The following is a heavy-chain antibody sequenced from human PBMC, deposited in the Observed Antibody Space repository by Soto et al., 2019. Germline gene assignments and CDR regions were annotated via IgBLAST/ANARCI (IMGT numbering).Heavy chain of an antibody. D-gene: IGHD4-4*01. V-gene: IGHV5-51*01. J-gene: IGHJ6*02. CDR1: GYRFTNYL. Sequence: PXESLKLSWKCSGYRFTNYLIGWVRQLPGKGLEWMGIIYPGDSDTRYSPSFQGHVTITVDKSTNTAYLQWNTLRASDTAMYYCARHLSNFRYYYYAMDVWGQGTTVTVSS. CDR2: IYPGDSDT. CDR3: ARHLSNFRYYYYAMDV.